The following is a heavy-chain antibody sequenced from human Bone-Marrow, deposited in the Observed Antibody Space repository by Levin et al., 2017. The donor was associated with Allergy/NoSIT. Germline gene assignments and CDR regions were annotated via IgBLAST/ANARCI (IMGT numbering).Heavy chain of an antibody. CDR1: GFSFSTYA. CDR3: VKGRYNWNDVGEGYFDY. Sequence: AGGSLRLSCAASGFSFSTYAMHWVRQAPGKGLEWVALISYDGNNEYYGDSVKGRFTISRDNSKHTLNLHMNSLRAEDTAVYYCVKGRYNWNDVGEGYFDYWGLGTLVTVSS. J-gene: IGHJ4*02. CDR2: ISYDGNNE. D-gene: IGHD1-1*01. V-gene: IGHV3-30*18.